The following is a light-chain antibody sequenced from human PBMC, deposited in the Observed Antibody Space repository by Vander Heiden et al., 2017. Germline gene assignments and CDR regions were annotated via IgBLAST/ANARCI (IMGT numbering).Light chain of an antibody. CDR3: FSYSGSSSYV. V-gene: IGLV2-23*01. Sequence: QSALTQPASVSGSPGQSITISCTGTSSDVGSYNLVSWYQHHPGKAPKLMIYETNKRPSGISNRFSGSKSGSTASLTISGLQAEDEADYYCFSYSGSSSYVFGTGTKVTVL. J-gene: IGLJ1*01. CDR2: ETN. CDR1: SSDVGSYNL.